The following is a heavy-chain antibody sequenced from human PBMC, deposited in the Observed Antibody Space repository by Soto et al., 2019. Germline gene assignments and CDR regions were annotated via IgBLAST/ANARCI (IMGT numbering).Heavy chain of an antibody. CDR1: GYSFTSYW. D-gene: IGHD6-19*01. J-gene: IGHJ4*02. CDR3: ARLPLRSSGWYEYYFDY. CDR2: IYPGDSDT. V-gene: IGHV5-51*01. Sequence: GESLKISCKGSGYSFTSYWIGWVRHMPGKGLEWMGIIYPGDSDTRYSPSFQGQVTISADKSISTAYLQWSSLKASDTAMYYCARLPLRSSGWYEYYFDYWGQGTLVTVSS.